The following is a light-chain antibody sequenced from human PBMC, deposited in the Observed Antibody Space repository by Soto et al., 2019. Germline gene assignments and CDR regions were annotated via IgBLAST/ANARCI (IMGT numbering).Light chain of an antibody. CDR1: QGIGRW. CDR2: AAS. CDR3: QQANSFPLT. V-gene: IGKV1-12*01. J-gene: IGKJ4*01. Sequence: IQITQSPSAVSAWVGDRVTLTCRASQGIGRWLACYQQKPGKAPKLLIYAASSLQSGVPSRFSGSGSGTDFTLTISSLQPEDFGTYYCQQANSFPLTFGGGTKVDIK.